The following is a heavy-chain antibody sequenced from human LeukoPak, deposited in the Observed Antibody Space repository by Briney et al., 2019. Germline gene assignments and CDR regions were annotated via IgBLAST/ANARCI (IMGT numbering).Heavy chain of an antibody. CDR3: ARGRSYDHSPHNNWFDP. Sequence: ASVKVSCKASGYTFPSYGISWVRQSPGQGLEWMGWINPYNGNTNYAQKLQGRVTMTTDTSTSTAYMELRSLRSDDTAVYYCARGRSYDHSPHNNWFDPWGQGTLVTVSS. J-gene: IGHJ5*02. CDR1: GYTFPSYG. CDR2: INPYNGNT. D-gene: IGHD1-26*01. V-gene: IGHV1-18*01.